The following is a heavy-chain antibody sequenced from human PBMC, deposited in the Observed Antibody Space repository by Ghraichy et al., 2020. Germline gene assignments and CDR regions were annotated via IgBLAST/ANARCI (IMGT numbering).Heavy chain of an antibody. V-gene: IGHV6-1*01. CDR2: TYYRSKWYD. Sequence: SQTLSLTCAISGDSVSSNSAAWNWIRQSPSRDLEWLGRTYYRSKWYDDYAVSVKSRISINPDTSKNQFSLQLNSVTPEDTAVYYCASEGSGSFLNGINVWGQGTTVTVSS. CDR1: GDSVSSNSAA. J-gene: IGHJ6*02. CDR3: ASEGSGSFLNGINV. D-gene: IGHD3-10*01.